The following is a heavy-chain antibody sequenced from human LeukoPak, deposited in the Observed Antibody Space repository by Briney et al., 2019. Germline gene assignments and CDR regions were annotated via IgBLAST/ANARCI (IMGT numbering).Heavy chain of an antibody. CDR3: ARAVSIAAAGTGGY. Sequence: ASVKVSCKASGYTFTSYGISWVRQAPGQGLEWMGWISAYNGNTNYAQKLQGRVTMTTDTSTSTAYMELRSLRSDDTAVYYCARAVSIAAAGTGGYWGQGTLVTVSS. CDR2: ISAYNGNT. J-gene: IGHJ4*02. V-gene: IGHV1-18*01. CDR1: GYTFTSYG. D-gene: IGHD6-13*01.